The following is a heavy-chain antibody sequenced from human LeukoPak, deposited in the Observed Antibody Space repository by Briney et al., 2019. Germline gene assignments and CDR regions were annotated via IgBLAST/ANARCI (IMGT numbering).Heavy chain of an antibody. CDR1: RFTFSNYW. Sequence: PGGSLRLSCAASRFTFSNYWMTWVRQAPGKGLEWVANIKTDGSQIYYVDSVKGRFTISRDNAKNSLYLQMNSLRAEDTAVYYCARDLNWETYWGQGTLVSVSS. V-gene: IGHV3-7*01. CDR2: IKTDGSQI. J-gene: IGHJ4*02. CDR3: ARDLNWETY. D-gene: IGHD7-27*01.